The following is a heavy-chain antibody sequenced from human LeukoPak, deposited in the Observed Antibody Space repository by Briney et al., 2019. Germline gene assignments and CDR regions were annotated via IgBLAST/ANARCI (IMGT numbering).Heavy chain of an antibody. V-gene: IGHV3-23*01. CDR1: GFTFSSYA. J-gene: IGHJ4*02. CDR3: ARYYDFWSGYYTFDY. Sequence: PGGSLRLSCAASGFTFSSYAMSWVRQAPGKGLEWVSAISGSGGSTYYADSVKGRFTISRDNSKNTLYLQMNSLRAEDTAVYYCARYYDFWSGYYTFDYWGQGTLVTVSS. CDR2: ISGSGGST. D-gene: IGHD3-3*01.